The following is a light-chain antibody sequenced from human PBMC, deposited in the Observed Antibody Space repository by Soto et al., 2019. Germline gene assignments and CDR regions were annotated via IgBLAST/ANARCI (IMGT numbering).Light chain of an antibody. Sequence: DIQMTQSPSSLSASVGDRVTITCQASQDISNYLNWYQQKPGKAPKLLIYDASNLETGVPSRFSGSGSGTDFTFTISSLQPEDIATYNCPQYDNLPPIVTFGPGTKVDIK. CDR2: DAS. J-gene: IGKJ3*01. V-gene: IGKV1-33*01. CDR1: QDISNY. CDR3: PQYDNLPPIVT.